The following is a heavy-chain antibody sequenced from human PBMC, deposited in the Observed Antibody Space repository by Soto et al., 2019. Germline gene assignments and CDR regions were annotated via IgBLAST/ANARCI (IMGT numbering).Heavy chain of an antibody. V-gene: IGHV3-23*01. CDR2: ISGGGGST. CDR3: AKERGYSYGAFDY. CDR1: GFTFSSYA. D-gene: IGHD5-18*01. Sequence: EVQLLESGGGLVQPGGSLRLSCAASGFTFSSYAMSWVRQAPGKGLEWVSAISGGGGSTYYADSVKGRFTISRDNSKYALYLQMNSLRADDTAVYYCAKERGYSYGAFDYWGQGTLVTVSS. J-gene: IGHJ4*02.